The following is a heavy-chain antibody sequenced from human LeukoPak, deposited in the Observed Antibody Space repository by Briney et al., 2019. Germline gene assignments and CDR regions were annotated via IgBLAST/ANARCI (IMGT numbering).Heavy chain of an antibody. V-gene: IGHV4-39*07. CDR3: ARVSGITMIVVLQSDAFDI. Sequence: SETLSLTCAVSGGSISSYSYYWGWIRQPPGKGLEWIGSMYHNGSTYYNPSLKSRVTISVDTSKNQFSLKLSSVTAADTAVYYCARVSGITMIVVLQSDAFDIWGQGTMVTVSS. CDR2: MYHNGST. J-gene: IGHJ3*02. D-gene: IGHD3-22*01. CDR1: GGSISSYSYY.